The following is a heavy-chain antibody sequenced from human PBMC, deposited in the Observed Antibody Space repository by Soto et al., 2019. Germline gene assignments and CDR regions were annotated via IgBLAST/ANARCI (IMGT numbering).Heavy chain of an antibody. J-gene: IGHJ5*02. Sequence: PSETLSLTCAVYGGSFSGYYWSWIRQPPGKGLEWIGEINHSGSTNYNPSLKSRVTISVDTSKNQFSLKLSSVTAADTAVYYYARGRELERRPGSWFDPWGQGTLVTVSS. CDR1: GGSFSGYY. D-gene: IGHD1-1*01. CDR3: ARGRELERRPGSWFDP. V-gene: IGHV4-34*01. CDR2: INHSGST.